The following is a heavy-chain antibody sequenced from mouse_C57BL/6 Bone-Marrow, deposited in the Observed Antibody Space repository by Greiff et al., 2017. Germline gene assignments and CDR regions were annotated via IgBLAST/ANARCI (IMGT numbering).Heavy chain of an antibody. V-gene: IGHV1-82*01. CDR2: IYPGDGDT. CDR1: GYAVSSSW. CDR3: ARFYYDYAMDY. Sequence: VKLQESGPELVKPGASVKISCKASGYAVSSSWMNWVKQRPGKGLEWIGRIYPGDGDTNYNGKFKGKATLTADKSSSTAYMQLSSLTSEDSAVYFCARFYYDYAMDYWGQGTSVTVSS. J-gene: IGHJ4*01. D-gene: IGHD1-1*01.